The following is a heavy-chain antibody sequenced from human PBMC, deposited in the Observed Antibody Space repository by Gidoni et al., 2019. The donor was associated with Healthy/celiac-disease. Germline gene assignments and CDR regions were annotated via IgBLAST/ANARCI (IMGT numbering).Heavy chain of an antibody. CDR2: GST. CDR3: ARAIVATLYYFDY. Sequence: GSTYYNPSLKSRVTISVDTSKNQFSLKLSSVTAADTAVYYCARAIVATLYYFDYWGQGTLVTVSS. J-gene: IGHJ4*02. D-gene: IGHD5-12*01. V-gene: IGHV4-30-2*04.